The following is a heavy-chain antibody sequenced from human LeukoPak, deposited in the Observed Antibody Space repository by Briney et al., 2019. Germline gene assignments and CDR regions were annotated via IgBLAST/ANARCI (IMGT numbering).Heavy chain of an antibody. CDR1: GGSIRSYY. CDR3: ARGGGSEERRFDY. Sequence: SETLSLTCTVSGGSIRSYYWSWIRQPPGKGLEWIGYIYYSGSTNYNPSLKSRVTISVDTSKNQFSLKLSSVTAADTAVYYCARGGGSEERRFDYWGQGTLVTVSS. V-gene: IGHV4-59*12. J-gene: IGHJ4*02. D-gene: IGHD1-1*01. CDR2: IYYSGST.